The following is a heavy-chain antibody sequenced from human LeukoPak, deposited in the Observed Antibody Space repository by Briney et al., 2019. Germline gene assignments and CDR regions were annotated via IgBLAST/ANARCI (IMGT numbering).Heavy chain of an antibody. J-gene: IGHJ6*03. CDR1: GGSISSYY. CDR3: ARESVVTPWYYMDV. CDR2: IYYSGST. D-gene: IGHD4-23*01. Sequence: SETLSLTCTVSGGSISSYYWSWIRQPPGKGLEWIGYIYYSGSTNYNPSLKSRVTISVDTSKNQFSLKLSSVTAADTAVYFCARESVVTPWYYMDVWGKGTTVTISS. V-gene: IGHV4-59*01.